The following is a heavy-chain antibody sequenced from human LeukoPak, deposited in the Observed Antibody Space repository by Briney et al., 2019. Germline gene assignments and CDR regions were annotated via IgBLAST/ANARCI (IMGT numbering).Heavy chain of an antibody. Sequence: GGSLRLSCAASGFTFSSYSMNWVRQAPGKGLEWVSSISISSSYIYYADSVKGRFTISREKAKNSLYLQMNSLRGEDTAVYYCSRDKGGDYGDLTYDAFDIWGQGTMVTVSS. CDR3: SRDKGGDYGDLTYDAFDI. CDR1: GFTFSSYS. D-gene: IGHD4-17*01. V-gene: IGHV3-21*01. CDR2: ISISSSYI. J-gene: IGHJ3*02.